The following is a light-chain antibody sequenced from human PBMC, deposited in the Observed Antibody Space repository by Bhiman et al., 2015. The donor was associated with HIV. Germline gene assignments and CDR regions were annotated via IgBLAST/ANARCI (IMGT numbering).Light chain of an antibody. J-gene: IGLJ1*01. V-gene: IGLV3-21*01. CDR1: NIGSKS. Sequence: SYELTQPPSVSVAPGKTARITCGGNNIGSKSVHWYQQKPGQAPVLVIYYDSDRPSGIPERFSGSNSGSTASLTISGLQAADEAYYYCSSYISSSTDNYVFGTGTKVTVL. CDR3: SSYISSSTDNYV. CDR2: YDS.